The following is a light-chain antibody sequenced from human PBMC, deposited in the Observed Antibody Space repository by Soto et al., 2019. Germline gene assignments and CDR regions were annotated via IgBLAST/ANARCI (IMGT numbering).Light chain of an antibody. CDR2: HAS. J-gene: IGKJ1*01. CDR3: QQYNSYS. CDR1: QSISSY. Sequence: DIQMTQSPSSLSASVGDRDTITCRASQSISSYLNWYQQKPGKAPKLLIYHASTLESGVPSRFSGSGSGTEFTLTISSLQPDDFATYYCQQYNSYSFGQGTKVDIK. V-gene: IGKV1-5*01.